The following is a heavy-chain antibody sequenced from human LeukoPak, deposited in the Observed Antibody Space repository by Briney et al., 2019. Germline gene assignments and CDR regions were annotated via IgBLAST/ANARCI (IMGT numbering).Heavy chain of an antibody. J-gene: IGHJ4*02. V-gene: IGHV3-53*01. Sequence: GGSLRLSCAASGFTVSSNYMSWVRQAPGKGLEWVSVIYSGGSTYYADSVKGRFTISRDNAKNSLYLQMNSLRDEDTAVYYCARDRPGVGAIDYWGQGTLVTVSS. CDR2: IYSGGST. CDR3: ARDRPGVGAIDY. CDR1: GFTVSSNY. D-gene: IGHD1-26*01.